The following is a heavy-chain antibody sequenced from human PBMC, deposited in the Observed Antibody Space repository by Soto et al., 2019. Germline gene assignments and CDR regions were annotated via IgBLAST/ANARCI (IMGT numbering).Heavy chain of an antibody. CDR2: INHSGST. CDR3: ARDKITGLFDY. D-gene: IGHD2-8*02. CDR1: GGSFSGYS. Sequence: SETLSLTCAVYGGSFSGYSWTWIRQPPGTGLEWIGEINHSGSTNYNPSLKSRVTISVDTSKNQFSLKLTSVTAADTALYYCARDKITGLFDYCGQGTLVPVSS. V-gene: IGHV4-34*01. J-gene: IGHJ4*02.